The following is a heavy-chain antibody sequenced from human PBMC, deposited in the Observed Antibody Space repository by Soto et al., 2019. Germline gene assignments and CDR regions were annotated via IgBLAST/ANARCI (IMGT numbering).Heavy chain of an antibody. D-gene: IGHD6-19*01. CDR1: GYTFTSYG. J-gene: IGHJ4*02. Sequence: ASVKFSCKASGYTFTSYGISWVRQAPGQGLEWMGGISAYNGNANYAQKLQGRVTITADKSTSTAYMELSSLRSEDTAVYYCARAVIAVAVPRYYFDYWGQGTLVTVSS. CDR2: ISAYNGNA. V-gene: IGHV1-18*04. CDR3: ARAVIAVAVPRYYFDY.